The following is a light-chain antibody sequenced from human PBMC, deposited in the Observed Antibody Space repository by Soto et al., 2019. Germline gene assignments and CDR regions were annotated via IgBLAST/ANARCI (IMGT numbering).Light chain of an antibody. Sequence: QSVLTQPPSASGTPGQSVTISCSGSSSNIESNYVYWYQQLPGTAPKLLIYRSNQRPSGVPDRFSGSKSGTSASLAISGLRSEDEADYYCAVWDNSLSGYVFGTGTKVTVL. CDR1: SSNIESNY. V-gene: IGLV1-47*01. CDR2: RSN. CDR3: AVWDNSLSGYV. J-gene: IGLJ1*01.